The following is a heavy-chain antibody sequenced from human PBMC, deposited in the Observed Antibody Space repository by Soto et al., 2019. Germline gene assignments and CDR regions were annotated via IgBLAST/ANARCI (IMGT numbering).Heavy chain of an antibody. V-gene: IGHV1-3*01. CDR1: GYTFTGYA. J-gene: IGHJ5*02. CDR3: ARDAFSFGIAASSSNWFDP. CDR2: INAGNGNT. Sequence: ASVKVSCKASGYTFTGYAIHWVRQAPGQRLEWMGWINAGNGNTKYSQKFQGRVTITRDTSASTAYMDLSSLRSEDTAVYYCARDAFSFGIAASSSNWFDPWGQGTLVTVSS. D-gene: IGHD6-13*01.